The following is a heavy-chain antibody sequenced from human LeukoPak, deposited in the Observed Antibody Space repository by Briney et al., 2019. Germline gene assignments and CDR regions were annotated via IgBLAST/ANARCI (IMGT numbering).Heavy chain of an antibody. D-gene: IGHD3-22*01. V-gene: IGHV3-66*01. CDR1: GFTVSSNF. CDR2: IYSGGNT. J-gene: IGHJ4*02. Sequence: GGSLRLSCAASGFTVSSNFMSWLRQAPGKGLEWVSVIYSGGNTYYAYSVKGRFPISRDNSENTLYLQMNSLRAEDTDVYYCARAYYDSTGYYIAILDYWGQGALVTVSS. CDR3: ARAYYDSTGYYIAILDY.